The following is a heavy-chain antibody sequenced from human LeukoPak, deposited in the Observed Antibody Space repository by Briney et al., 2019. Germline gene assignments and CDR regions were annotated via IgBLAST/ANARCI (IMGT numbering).Heavy chain of an antibody. CDR3: ARVMGDY. D-gene: IGHD3-16*01. CDR1: GFTVSSTY. V-gene: IGHV3-66*01. J-gene: IGHJ4*02. CDR2: IYSGGST. Sequence: PGGSLRLSCAASGFTVSSTYMSWVRQAPGKGLEWVSVIYSGGSTYYADSVKGRFTISRDISKNTVYLQMNSLRADDTAVYYCARVMGDYWGQGTLVTVSS.